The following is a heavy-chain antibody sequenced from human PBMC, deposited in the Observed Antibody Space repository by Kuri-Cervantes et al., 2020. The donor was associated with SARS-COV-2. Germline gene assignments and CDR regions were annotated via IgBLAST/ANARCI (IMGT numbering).Heavy chain of an antibody. CDR3: ARVPSPPRHTYGDSYFDY. V-gene: IGHV1-18*01. D-gene: IGHD4-17*01. CDR2: ISAYNGNT. J-gene: IGHJ4*02. Sequence: ASVKVSCKASGYTFTSYGIRWVRQAPGQGLEWMGWISAYNGNTNYAQKLQGRVTMTTDTSTSTAYMELRSLRSDDTAVYYCARVPSPPRHTYGDSYFDYWGQGTLVTVSS. CDR1: GYTFTSYG.